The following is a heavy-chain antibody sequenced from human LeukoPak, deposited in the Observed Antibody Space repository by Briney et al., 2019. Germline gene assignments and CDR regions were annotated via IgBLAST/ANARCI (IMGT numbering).Heavy chain of an antibody. V-gene: IGHV3-7*01. D-gene: IGHD3-10*01. CDR1: GFTFNYYW. CDR2: IQQDVSEK. J-gene: IGHJ4*02. CDR3: ARVRKLRTRGVMDPLDY. Sequence: GGSLRLSCAASGFTFNYYWLTWVRQAPGPGLEWVANIQQDVSEKYYVDAVKGRFIISRNTAKNSLYLQMNSLRAEDTAVYYCARVRKLRTRGVMDPLDYWGQGTLVTVSS.